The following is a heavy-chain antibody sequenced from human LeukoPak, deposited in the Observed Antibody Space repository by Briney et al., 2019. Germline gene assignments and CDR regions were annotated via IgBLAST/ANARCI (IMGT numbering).Heavy chain of an antibody. J-gene: IGHJ4*02. CDR3: ARGHTAMVTVFDY. Sequence: GGSLRLSCAASGFTVSSYYMSWVRQAPGKGLEWVSVIYSGGNTYYADSVKGRFTISRDNSKNTLYLQMNNLRAEDTAVNYCARGHTAMVTVFDYWGQGTLVTVSS. V-gene: IGHV3-53*01. CDR2: IYSGGNT. CDR1: GFTVSSYY. D-gene: IGHD5-18*01.